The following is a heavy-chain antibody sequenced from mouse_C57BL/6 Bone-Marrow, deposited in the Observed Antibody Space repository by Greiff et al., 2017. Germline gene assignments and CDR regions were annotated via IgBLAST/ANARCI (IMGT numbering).Heavy chain of an antibody. J-gene: IGHJ2*01. Sequence: VQLQQSVAELVRPGASVKLSCTASGFNIKDTYMHWVKQRPEQGLEWIGRIDPANGSTKYAPQFQGKATITADTSSNTAYLQLSSLTSEDTASYYCVVYDGYSPMDYWGQGTTLTVSS. D-gene: IGHD2-3*01. V-gene: IGHV14-3*01. CDR1: GFNIKDTY. CDR2: IDPANGST. CDR3: VVYDGYSPMDY.